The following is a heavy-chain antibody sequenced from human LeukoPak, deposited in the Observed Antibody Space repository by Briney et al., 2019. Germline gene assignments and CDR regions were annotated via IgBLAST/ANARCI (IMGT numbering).Heavy chain of an antibody. D-gene: IGHD3-22*01. J-gene: IGHJ4*02. Sequence: PGGSLRLSCAASGFTFSNAWMNWVRQAPGKGLEWVGRIKSKTDGGTTDYAAPVKGRFTISRDDSKNTLYLQMNSLKTGDTAVYYCTTDLLGYYDSSGYYSIDYWGQGTLVTVSS. V-gene: IGHV3-15*07. CDR1: GFTFSNAW. CDR2: IKSKTDGGTT. CDR3: TTDLLGYYDSSGYYSIDY.